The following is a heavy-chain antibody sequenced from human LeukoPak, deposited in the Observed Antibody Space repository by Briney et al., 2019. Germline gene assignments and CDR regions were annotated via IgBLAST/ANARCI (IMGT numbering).Heavy chain of an antibody. CDR2: ISAYSGNT. V-gene: IGHV1-18*01. Sequence: GASVKVSCKASGYTFTSYGISWVRQAPGQGLEWMGWISAYSGNTNYAQKLQGRVTMTTDTSTSTAYMELRSLRSDDTAVYYCARLEWELNGNNWFDPWGQGTLVTVSS. J-gene: IGHJ5*02. CDR3: ARLEWELNGNNWFDP. D-gene: IGHD1-26*01. CDR1: GYTFTSYG.